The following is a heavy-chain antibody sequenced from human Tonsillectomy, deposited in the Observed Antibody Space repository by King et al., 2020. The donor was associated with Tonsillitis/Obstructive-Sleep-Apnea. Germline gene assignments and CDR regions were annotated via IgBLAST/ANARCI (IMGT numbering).Heavy chain of an antibody. Sequence: QLVQAGAEVKKPGASVKVSCKASGYTFTNYGISWVRQAPGQGLEWMAWISAHNGHTNYAQKFQGRVTMTTDASTSTAYMELRSLRSDDTAVYYCARDSMSHYYDSSAYYTFNYWGQGTLVTVSS. CDR3: ARDSMSHYYDSSAYYTFNY. D-gene: IGHD3-22*01. CDR2: ISAHNGHT. J-gene: IGHJ4*02. V-gene: IGHV1-18*01. CDR1: GYTFTNYG.